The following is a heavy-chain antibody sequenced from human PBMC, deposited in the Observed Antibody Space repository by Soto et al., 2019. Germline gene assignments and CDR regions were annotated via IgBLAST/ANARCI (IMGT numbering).Heavy chain of an antibody. Sequence: QVQLVQSGAEVKKPGSSVNVSCKASGGTFSSYAISWVRQAPGQALEWMGGIITIFGTANYPQKFQSRVTITADESTSTAYMQLSSLRSKDTAVYYCASRRNSGYDFRGDYWGQGTLVTVSS. CDR2: IITIFGTA. D-gene: IGHD5-12*01. CDR1: GGTFSSYA. CDR3: ASRRNSGYDFRGDY. V-gene: IGHV1-69*01. J-gene: IGHJ4*02.